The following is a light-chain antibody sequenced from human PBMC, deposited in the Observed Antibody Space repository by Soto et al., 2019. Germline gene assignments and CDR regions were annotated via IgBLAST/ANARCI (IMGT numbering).Light chain of an antibody. CDR2: DVS. CDR1: SSDVGAYNY. CDR3: SSYISSSTLVV. Sequence: QSVLTQPASVSGSPGQSITISCTGTSSDVGAYNYVSWYQHHPGKAPKLMIYDVSNRPSGVSNRFSGSKSGNTASLTISGLQAEDEADYYCSSYISSSTLVVFGGGTQLTVL. J-gene: IGLJ2*01. V-gene: IGLV2-14*03.